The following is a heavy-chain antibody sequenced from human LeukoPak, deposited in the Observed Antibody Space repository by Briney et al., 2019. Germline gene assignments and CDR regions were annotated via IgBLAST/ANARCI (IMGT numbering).Heavy chain of an antibody. CDR2: ISSSSSYI. CDR3: ARDCSSTSCYLSDY. Sequence: GRSLRLSCAASGFTFSSYSMNWVRQAPGKGLEWVSSISSSSSYIYYADSVKGRFTISRDNAKNSLYLQMNSLRAEDTAVYYCARDCSSTSCYLSDYWGQGTLVTVSS. J-gene: IGHJ4*02. CDR1: GFTFSSYS. D-gene: IGHD2-2*01. V-gene: IGHV3-21*01.